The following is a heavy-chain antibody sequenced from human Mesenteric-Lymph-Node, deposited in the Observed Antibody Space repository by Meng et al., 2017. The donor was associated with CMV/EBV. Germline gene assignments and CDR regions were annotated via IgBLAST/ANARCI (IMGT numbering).Heavy chain of an antibody. J-gene: IGHJ4*02. Sequence: GSLRLSCTVSGGSISSTSYYWGWIRQPPGKGLEWIGSIYYSGNTNYNPSLKSRVTISVDTSKNQFSLRLYSVTAADTAVYYCASHYYDSGGYYSVFDYWGQGTLVTVSS. V-gene: IGHV4-39*01. CDR2: IYYSGNT. CDR3: ASHYYDSGGYYSVFDY. D-gene: IGHD3-22*01. CDR1: GGSISSTSYY.